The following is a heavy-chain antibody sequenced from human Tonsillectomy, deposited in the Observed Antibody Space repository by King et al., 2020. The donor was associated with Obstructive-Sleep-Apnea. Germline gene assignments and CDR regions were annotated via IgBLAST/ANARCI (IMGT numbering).Heavy chain of an antibody. D-gene: IGHD2-2*01. CDR3: ARAKGYCSSTSCYPREFDP. V-gene: IGHV4-34*01. J-gene: IGHJ5*02. CDR2: INHSGST. Sequence: VQLQQWGAGLLKPSEPLSLTCAVYGGSFSGYYWSWIRQPPGKGLEWIGEINHSGSTNYNPSLKSRVTISVDTSKNQFSLTLSSVTAADTAVYYCARAKGYCSSTSCYPREFDPWGQGTLVTVSS. CDR1: GGSFSGYY.